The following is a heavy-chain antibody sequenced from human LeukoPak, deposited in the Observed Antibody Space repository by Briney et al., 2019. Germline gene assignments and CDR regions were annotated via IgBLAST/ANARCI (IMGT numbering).Heavy chain of an antibody. V-gene: IGHV3-7*04. CDR1: GFTFSSYW. Sequence: SGGSLRLSCAASGFTFSSYWMSWVRQAPGKGLEWVANIKQDGSEKYYVDSVKGRFTIPRDNAKNSLYLQMNSLRAEDTAVYYCARGGSYFSREYYFDYWGQGTLVTVSS. D-gene: IGHD1-26*01. CDR2: IKQDGSEK. CDR3: ARGGSYFSREYYFDY. J-gene: IGHJ4*02.